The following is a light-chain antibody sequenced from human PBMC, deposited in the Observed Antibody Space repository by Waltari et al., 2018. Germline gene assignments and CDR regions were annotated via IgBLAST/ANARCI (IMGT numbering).Light chain of an antibody. V-gene: IGLV4-69*01. CDR3: QAWGTGTV. Sequence: QQEAGGGPRFLVGVNRGGSHYRGDGIPYRFSGSSSGTERYLTISSLQSEDEAAYYCQAWGTGTVFGGGTKLAVL. J-gene: IGLJ2*01. CDR2: VNRGGSH.